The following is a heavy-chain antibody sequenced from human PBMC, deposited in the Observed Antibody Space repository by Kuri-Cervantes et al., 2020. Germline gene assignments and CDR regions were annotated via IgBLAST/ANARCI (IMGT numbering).Heavy chain of an antibody. CDR1: GYTFTGYY. J-gene: IGHJ4*02. D-gene: IGHD4-17*01. CDR3: ARGPTTYYFDY. CDR2: IIPIFGTA. V-gene: IGHV1-69*13. Sequence: SVKVSCKASGYTFTGYYMHWVRQAPGQGLEWMGWIIPIFGTANYAQKFQGRVTITADESTSKAYMELSSLRSEDTAVYYCARGPTTYYFDYWGQGTLVTVSS.